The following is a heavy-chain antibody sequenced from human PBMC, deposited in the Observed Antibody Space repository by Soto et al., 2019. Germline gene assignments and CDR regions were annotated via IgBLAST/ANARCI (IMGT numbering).Heavy chain of an antibody. Sequence: SETLSLTCTVSGGSISSYYWSWIRQPPGKGLEWIGYIYYSGSTNYNPSLKSRVTISVDTSKNQFSLKLSSVTAADTAVYYCARYSYDPSYYYYYMDVWGKGTTVTVSS. CDR3: ARYSYDPSYYYYYMDV. V-gene: IGHV4-59*08. D-gene: IGHD5-12*01. J-gene: IGHJ6*03. CDR2: IYYSGST. CDR1: GGSISSYY.